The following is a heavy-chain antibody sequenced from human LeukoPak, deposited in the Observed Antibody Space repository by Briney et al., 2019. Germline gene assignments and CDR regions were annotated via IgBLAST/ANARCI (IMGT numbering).Heavy chain of an antibody. CDR2: MSSDGSNI. D-gene: IGHD3-3*01. J-gene: IGHJ4*02. CDR3: ARVGTHYDFWSGIDS. V-gene: IGHV3-30*01. CDR1: GSTFSLYT. Sequence: GGSLRLSCAASGSTFSLYTMHWVRQTPGKGLEWVAVMSSDGSNIYYADSVKGRFIISRDNSNNTVYVQMNSLSPEDTAIYYCARVGTHYDFWSGIDSWGQGTLVTVSS.